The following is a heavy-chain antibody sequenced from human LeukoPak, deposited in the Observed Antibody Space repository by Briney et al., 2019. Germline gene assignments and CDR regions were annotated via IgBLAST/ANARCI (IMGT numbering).Heavy chain of an antibody. CDR1: GFTFSSYE. Sequence: GGSLRLSCAASGFTFSSYEMNWVRQAPGKGLEWVSYISSIGSTIYYADSVKGRFTISRDTAKNSLYLQMNSLRAKDTAVYYCAELGITMIGGVWGKGTTVTISS. V-gene: IGHV3-48*03. CDR2: ISSIGSTI. CDR3: AELGITMIGGV. D-gene: IGHD3-10*02. J-gene: IGHJ6*04.